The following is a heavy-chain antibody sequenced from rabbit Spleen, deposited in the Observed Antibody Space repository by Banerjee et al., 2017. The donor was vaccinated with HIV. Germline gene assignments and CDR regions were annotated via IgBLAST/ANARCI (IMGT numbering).Heavy chain of an antibody. V-gene: IGHV1S45*01. CDR1: GFDLSSYYY. Sequence: QEQLEESGGDLVKPGASLTLTCTASGFDLSSYYYMCWVRQPPGKGLEWIGCIYGGTSGTTYYATWAKGRFTVSKTSSTTVTLQATSLTAADTATYFCTRGSATMTLVITGYYLSLWGPGTLVTVS. J-gene: IGHJ6*01. D-gene: IGHD2-1*01. CDR3: TRGSATMTLVITGYYLSL. CDR2: IYGGTSGTT.